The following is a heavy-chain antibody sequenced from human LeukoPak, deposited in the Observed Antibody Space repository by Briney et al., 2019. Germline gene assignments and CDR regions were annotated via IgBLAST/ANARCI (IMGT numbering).Heavy chain of an antibody. J-gene: IGHJ3*01. D-gene: IGHD4-17*01. Sequence: KPSETLSLTCTVSGGSISSGGYYWSWIRQHPGKGLEWIGYIYYSGSTYYNPSLKSRVTISVDTSKNQFSLKLSSATAADTAVYYCARDRDYGAIIFWGQGTMVTVSS. CDR3: ARDRDYGAIIF. V-gene: IGHV4-31*03. CDR2: IYYSGST. CDR1: GGSISSGGYY.